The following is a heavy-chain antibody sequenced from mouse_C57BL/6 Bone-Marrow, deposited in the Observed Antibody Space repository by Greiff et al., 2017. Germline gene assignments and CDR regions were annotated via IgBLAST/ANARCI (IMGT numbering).Heavy chain of an antibody. J-gene: IGHJ3*01. CDR3: ARGDYYGRPFAY. CDR2: IDPSDSYT. Sequence: QVQLQQPGAELVMPGASVKLSCKASGYTFTSYWMHWVKQRPGQGLEWIGEIDPSDSYTNYNQKFKGKSTLTVDKSSSTAYMQLSSLTSEDSAVYDCARGDYYGRPFAYWGQGTLVTVAA. D-gene: IGHD1-1*01. V-gene: IGHV1-69*01. CDR1: GYTFTSYW.